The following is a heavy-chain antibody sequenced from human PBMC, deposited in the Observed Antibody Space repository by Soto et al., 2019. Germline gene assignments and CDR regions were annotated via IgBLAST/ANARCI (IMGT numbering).Heavy chain of an antibody. V-gene: IGHV3-53*02. Sequence: EVQLVETGGGLIQPGGSLRLSCAASGFTVSSNYMSWVRQAPGKGLEWVSVIYSGGSTYYADSVKGRFTISRDNSKNTLYLQMNRLRAEDTAVYYCASCKTHDYGDYRLDWYFDLWGRGTLVTVSS. CDR3: ASCKTHDYGDYRLDWYFDL. CDR2: IYSGGST. J-gene: IGHJ2*01. D-gene: IGHD4-17*01. CDR1: GFTVSSNY.